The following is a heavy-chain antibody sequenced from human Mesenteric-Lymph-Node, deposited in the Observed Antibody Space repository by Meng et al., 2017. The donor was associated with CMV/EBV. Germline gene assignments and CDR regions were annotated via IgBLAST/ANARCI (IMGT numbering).Heavy chain of an antibody. V-gene: IGHV4-39*07. CDR3: ARDDYQPNDYGLDV. CDR2: MYPSGST. J-gene: IGHJ6*02. CDR1: GTSISRTTYY. Sequence: SETLSLTCTVSGTSISRTTYYWGWIRQPPGKGLEWIGSMYPSGSTFYNPSLKSRLTISIDTSKNQFSLKVSSVTAADTAVYYCARDDYQPNDYGLDVWGQGTTVTVSS. D-gene: IGHD4-11*01.